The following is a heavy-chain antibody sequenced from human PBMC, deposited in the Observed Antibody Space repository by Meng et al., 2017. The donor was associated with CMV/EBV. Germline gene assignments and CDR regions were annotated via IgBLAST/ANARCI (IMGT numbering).Heavy chain of an antibody. CDR3: ERDRYDILAGYYTGGDYYYGMDV. J-gene: IGHJ6*02. CDR1: GYTFTSYG. V-gene: IGHV1-18*01. Sequence: ASVKVSCKASGYTFTSYGISWVRQAAGQGLEWMGWISAYNGNTNYAQKLQGRITMITDTSTSTAYMELRSLRSDDTAVYYCERDRYDILAGYYTGGDYYYGMDVWGQGTTVTVSS. CDR2: ISAYNGNT. D-gene: IGHD3-9*01.